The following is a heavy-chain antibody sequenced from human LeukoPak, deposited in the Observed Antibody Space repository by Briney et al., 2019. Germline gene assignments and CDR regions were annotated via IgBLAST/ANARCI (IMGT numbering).Heavy chain of an antibody. Sequence: SVKVSCKGSGGTFSSYAISWVRHGPGQGLEWMGRIIPILGIANYAQKFQGRVTITADKSTSTAYMELSSLRSEDTAVYYCARDRVEVGVAAAGWFDPWGQGTLVTVSS. CDR3: ARDRVEVGVAAAGWFDP. V-gene: IGHV1-69*04. CDR2: IIPILGIA. J-gene: IGHJ5*02. D-gene: IGHD6-13*01. CDR1: GGTFSSYA.